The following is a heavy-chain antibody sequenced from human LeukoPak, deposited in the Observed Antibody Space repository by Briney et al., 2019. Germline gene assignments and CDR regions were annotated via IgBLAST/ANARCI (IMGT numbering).Heavy chain of an antibody. D-gene: IGHD6-13*01. CDR1: GFTVSSNY. Sequence: GGSLRLSCAASGFTVSSNYMSWVRQAPGKGLEWVSYISSSGSTIYYADSVKGRFTISRDNAKNSLYLQMNSLRAEDTAVYYCARGPYSSSQAPNWFDPWGQGTLVTVSS. V-gene: IGHV3-11*04. CDR2: ISSSGSTI. J-gene: IGHJ5*02. CDR3: ARGPYSSSQAPNWFDP.